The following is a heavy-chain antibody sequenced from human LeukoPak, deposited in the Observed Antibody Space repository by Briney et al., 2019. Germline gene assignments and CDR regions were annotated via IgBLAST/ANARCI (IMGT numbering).Heavy chain of an antibody. J-gene: IGHJ4*02. Sequence: GGSLRLSCAASGFTFSRYGMHWVRQAPGKGLEWVAVIWYDGSNKYYADSVKGRFTISRDNSKNTLYLQMNSLRAEDTAVYYCARAGLRYFDWLYNPFDYWGQGTLVTVSS. D-gene: IGHD3-9*01. CDR3: ARAGLRYFDWLYNPFDY. V-gene: IGHV3-33*01. CDR1: GFTFSRYG. CDR2: IWYDGSNK.